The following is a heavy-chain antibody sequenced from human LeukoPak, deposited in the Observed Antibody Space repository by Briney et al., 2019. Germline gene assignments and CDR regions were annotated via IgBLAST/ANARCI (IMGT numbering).Heavy chain of an antibody. D-gene: IGHD3-9*01. J-gene: IGHJ4*02. Sequence: SVKVSCKASGYTFTSYGISWVRQAPGQGLEWMGGIIPIFGTANYAQKFQGRVTITADKSTSTAYMELSSLRSEDTAVYYCAREGAYDILTGYYFDYWGQGTLVTVSS. CDR1: GYTFTSYG. V-gene: IGHV1-69*06. CDR3: AREGAYDILTGYYFDY. CDR2: IIPIFGTA.